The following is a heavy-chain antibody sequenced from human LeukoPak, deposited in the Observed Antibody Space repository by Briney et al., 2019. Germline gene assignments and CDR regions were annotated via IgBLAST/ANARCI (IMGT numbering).Heavy chain of an antibody. CDR2: IIPIFGTA. Sequence: SVKVSCKASGGTFSSYAISWVRQAPGQGLEWMGGIIPIFGTANYAQKFQGRVTITADESTSTAYMELSSLRSEDTAVYYCARAEVPTYYYDSSGSYYFDYWGQGTLVTVSS. D-gene: IGHD3-22*01. CDR3: ARAEVPTYYYDSSGSYYFDY. V-gene: IGHV1-69*13. J-gene: IGHJ4*02. CDR1: GGTFSSYA.